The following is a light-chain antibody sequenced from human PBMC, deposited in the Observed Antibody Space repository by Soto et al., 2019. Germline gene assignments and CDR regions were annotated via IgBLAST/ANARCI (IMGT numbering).Light chain of an antibody. CDR2: DAS. V-gene: IGKV3-20*01. J-gene: IGKJ4*01. CDR3: QQCSISPLT. Sequence: IVVTQSPGTLSLSPGERATLSCRASQDVTNNYLAWYQQKPGRAPRLLIHDASIRATGIPDRFSGSGSGTDFTLTISRLETEDFAVYYCQQCSISPLTFGGGTKV. CDR1: QDVTNNY.